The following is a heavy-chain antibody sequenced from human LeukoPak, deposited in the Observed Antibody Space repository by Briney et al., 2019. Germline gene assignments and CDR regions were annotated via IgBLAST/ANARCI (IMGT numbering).Heavy chain of an antibody. CDR1: GFTFSDYY. V-gene: IGHV3-11*01. J-gene: IGHJ4*02. CDR2: ISHNGGNI. Sequence: GGSLRLSCAASGFTFSDYYMTWLRQAPGKGLEWISHISHNGGNIHYADSVKGRFTISRDNAKNSLHLQMNTLRAEDTAVYYCARVAWGPTAYYFDYWGQGTLVTVSS. D-gene: IGHD7-27*01. CDR3: ARVAWGPTAYYFDY.